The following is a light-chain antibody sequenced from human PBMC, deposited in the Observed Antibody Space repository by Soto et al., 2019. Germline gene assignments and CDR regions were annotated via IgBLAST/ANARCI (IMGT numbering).Light chain of an antibody. CDR3: QQYGSSPPGIT. J-gene: IGKJ3*01. CDR1: QSVSSSY. Sequence: EIVLTQSPGTLSLSPGERATLSCRASQSVSSSYLAWYQQKPGQAPRLLIYGASSGATGIPDRFSGSGSGTDFTLTISRLEPEDFAVYYCQQYGSSPPGITFGPGT. V-gene: IGKV3-20*01. CDR2: GAS.